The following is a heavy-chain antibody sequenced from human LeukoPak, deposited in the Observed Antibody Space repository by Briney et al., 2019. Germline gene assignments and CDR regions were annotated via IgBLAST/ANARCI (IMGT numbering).Heavy chain of an antibody. V-gene: IGHV4-38-2*02. Sequence: SETLSLTCTVSGDSISGGYFWGWLRQPPGKGPEWIGEINHSGSTNYNPSLKSRVTMSVDTSKNQFSLKLSSVTAADTAVYYCAKDLGGAVTMVPWGQGTLVTVSS. CDR3: AKDLGGAVTMVP. D-gene: IGHD4/OR15-4a*01. J-gene: IGHJ5*02. CDR1: GDSISGGYF. CDR2: INHSGST.